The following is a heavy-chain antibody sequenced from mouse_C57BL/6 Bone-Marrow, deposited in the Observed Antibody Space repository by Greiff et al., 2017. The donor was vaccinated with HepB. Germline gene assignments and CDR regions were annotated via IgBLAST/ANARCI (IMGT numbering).Heavy chain of an antibody. CDR2: ISSGGSYT. CDR3: ARHTGYDFDY. D-gene: IGHD2-2*01. CDR1: GFTFSSYG. Sequence: EVQGVESGGDLVKPGGSLKLSCAASGFTFSSYGMSWVRQTPDKRLEWVATISSGGSYTYYPDSVKGRFTIYRNNAKNTLYLQMSSLKSEDTAMYYCARHTGYDFDYWGQGTTLTVSS. J-gene: IGHJ2*01. V-gene: IGHV5-6*01.